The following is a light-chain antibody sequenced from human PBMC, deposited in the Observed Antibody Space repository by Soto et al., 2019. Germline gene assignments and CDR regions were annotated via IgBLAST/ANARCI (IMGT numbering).Light chain of an antibody. CDR1: QSVSRY. Sequence: EIVLTQSPATLSLSPGERATLSCRASQSVSRYMVWYQQKPGRAPRLLIYDASNRATGIPARFSGSGSGTDFTLTISSLEPEDFAVYYCQHRSGWPGTFGQGTKVELK. V-gene: IGKV3-11*01. CDR3: QHRSGWPGT. CDR2: DAS. J-gene: IGKJ1*01.